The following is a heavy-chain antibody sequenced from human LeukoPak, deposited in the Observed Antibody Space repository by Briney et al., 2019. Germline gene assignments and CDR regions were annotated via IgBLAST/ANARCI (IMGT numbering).Heavy chain of an antibody. V-gene: IGHV4-34*01. D-gene: IGHD5-12*01. CDR3: ATRGRGYSGYGRLYYFDY. J-gene: IGHJ4*02. Sequence: SETLSLTCAVYGGSFSGYYWSWIRQPPGKGLEWIGEINHSGSTNYNPSLKSRVTIPVDTSKNQFSLKLSSVTAADTAVYYCATRGRGYSGYGRLYYFDYWGQGTLVTVSS. CDR2: INHSGST. CDR1: GGSFSGYY.